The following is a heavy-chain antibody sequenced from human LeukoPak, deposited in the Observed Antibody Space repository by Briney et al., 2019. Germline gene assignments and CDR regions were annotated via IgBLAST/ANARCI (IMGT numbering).Heavy chain of an antibody. CDR3: ARQYSGSYLGDYFDY. CDR2: IYYSGST. J-gene: IGHJ4*02. D-gene: IGHD1-26*01. CDR1: GGSISSYY. Sequence: SETLSLTCTVSGGSISSYYWSWIRQPPGKGLEWIGYIYYSGSTNYNPSLKSRVTISEDTSKNQFSLKLSSVTAADTAVYYCARQYSGSYLGDYFDYWGQGTLVTVSS. V-gene: IGHV4-59*08.